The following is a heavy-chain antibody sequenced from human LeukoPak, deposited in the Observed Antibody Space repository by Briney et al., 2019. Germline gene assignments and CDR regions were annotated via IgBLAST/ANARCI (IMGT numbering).Heavy chain of an antibody. J-gene: IGHJ6*02. CDR1: GYTFTSYP. V-gene: IGHV7-4-1*02. D-gene: IGHD2-2*01. CDR2: INTNTGNP. Sequence: ASVKVSCEASGYTFTSYPMNWVRQAPGQGLEWMGWINTNTGNPTYAQGFTGRFVFSLDTSVSTAYLQISSLKAEDTAVYYCARDQRSTSIPSYYGMDVWGQGTTVTVSS. CDR3: ARDQRSTSIPSYYGMDV.